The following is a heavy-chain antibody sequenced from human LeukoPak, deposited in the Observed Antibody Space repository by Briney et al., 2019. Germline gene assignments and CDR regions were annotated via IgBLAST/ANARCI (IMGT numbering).Heavy chain of an antibody. CDR1: GFIVSSSY. Sequence: PGRSLTLSCAASGFIVSSSYMSWVRQAPGQGLEWVSVIYSDGGTSFAGNTYYADSVEGRFTVSRDNSKNTLYLQMNSLRTEDTAVYYCARDGSTGWHYFEYWGQGTLVTVSS. D-gene: IGHD6-19*01. CDR3: ARDGSTGWHYFEY. V-gene: IGHV3-23*03. CDR2: IYSDGGT. J-gene: IGHJ4*02.